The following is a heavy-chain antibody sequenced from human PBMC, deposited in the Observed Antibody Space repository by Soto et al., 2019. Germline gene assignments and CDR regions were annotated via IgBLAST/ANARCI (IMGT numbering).Heavy chain of an antibody. CDR2: IYATGTT. CDR1: GASISGFY. D-gene: IGHD1-1*01. V-gene: IGHV4-4*07. Sequence: SETLSLTCTVSGASISGFYWSWIRKSAGKGLEWIGRIYATGTTDYNPSLKSRVMMSVDTSKKQFSLKLRSVTAADTAVYYCVRDGTKTLRDWFDHWGQGTLVTVSS. CDR3: VRDGTKTLRDWFDH. J-gene: IGHJ5*02.